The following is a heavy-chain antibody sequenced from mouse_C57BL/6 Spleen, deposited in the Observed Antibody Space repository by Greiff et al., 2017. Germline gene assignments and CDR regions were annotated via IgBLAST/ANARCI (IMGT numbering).Heavy chain of an antibody. CDR2: IYPGSGST. Sequence: QVQLQQPGAELVKPGASVKMSCKASGYTFTSYWITWVKQRPGQGLEWIGDIYPGSGSTNYNEKFKSKATLTVDTSSSTAYMQLSSLTSEDSAVYYCARGGYYGNSGYFDYWGQGTTRTVSS. V-gene: IGHV1-55*01. CDR3: ARGGYYGNSGYFDY. D-gene: IGHD2-1*01. CDR1: GYTFTSYW. J-gene: IGHJ2*01.